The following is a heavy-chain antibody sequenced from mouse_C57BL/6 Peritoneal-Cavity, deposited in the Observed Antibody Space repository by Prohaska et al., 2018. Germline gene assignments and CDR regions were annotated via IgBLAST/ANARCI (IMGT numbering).Heavy chain of an antibody. J-gene: IGHJ3*01. V-gene: IGHV1-53*01. CDR3: ARWGGAFAY. CDR2: INPSNGGT. Sequence: QVQLQQPGTDLVKPGASVKLSCKSSGYTITSYWMNCVKQRPGQGLEWIGNINPSNGGTNYKEKLKSKATLTVDKSSSTAYMQLSSLTSEDSAVYYCARWGGAFAYWGQGTLVTVSA. CDR1: GYTITSYW.